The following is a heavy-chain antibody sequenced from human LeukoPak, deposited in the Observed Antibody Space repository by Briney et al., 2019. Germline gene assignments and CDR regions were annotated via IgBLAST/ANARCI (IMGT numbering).Heavy chain of an antibody. CDR2: ISGSSSVI. CDR3: ASGRQGSGTYYNPLDY. D-gene: IGHD3-10*01. Sequence: GGSLRLSCTTSKFNFNNYGMTWVRQAPGKGLEWVSYISGSSSVIYYADSVKGRFTISRDNAKNSLYLQMNSLRAEDTAVYSCASGRQGSGTYYNPLDYWGQGTLVTVSS. V-gene: IGHV3-48*04. CDR1: KFNFNNYG. J-gene: IGHJ4*02.